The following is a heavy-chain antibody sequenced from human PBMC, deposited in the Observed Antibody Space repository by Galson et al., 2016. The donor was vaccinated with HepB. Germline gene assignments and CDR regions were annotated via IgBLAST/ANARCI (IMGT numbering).Heavy chain of an antibody. V-gene: IGHV5-10-1*01. Sequence: QSGAEVKKPGESLRISCKTSGYSFTSYWLSWVRQMPGNGLEWMGRIDPSGSYTKYSPSFRGHVTISVDKSTSTAYLEFTSLKSSDNAMYYCARHCSGGSCYHPDYWGQGTLVAVSS. CDR2: IDPSGSYT. J-gene: IGHJ4*02. D-gene: IGHD2-15*01. CDR3: ARHCSGGSCYHPDY. CDR1: GYSFTSYW.